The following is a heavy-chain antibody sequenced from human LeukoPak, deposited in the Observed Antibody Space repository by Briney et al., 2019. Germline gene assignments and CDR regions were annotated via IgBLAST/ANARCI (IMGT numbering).Heavy chain of an antibody. D-gene: IGHD3-10*01. J-gene: IGHJ4*02. V-gene: IGHV3-53*01. CDR2: MYSGGST. Sequence: GGSLRLSCAASGFTFSTYVMSWVRQAPGKGLEWVSVMYSGGSTYYADSVEGRFTISRDNSKNTVYLQMNSLRAEDTAVYYCASVTMVRGPHFDYWGQGTLVTVSS. CDR1: GFTFSTYV. CDR3: ASVTMVRGPHFDY.